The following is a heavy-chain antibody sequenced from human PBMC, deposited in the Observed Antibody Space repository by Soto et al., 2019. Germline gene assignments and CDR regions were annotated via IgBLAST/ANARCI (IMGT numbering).Heavy chain of an antibody. CDR1: GLPSGTHG. CDR3: AKDPTPRDYLGIHYFYD. V-gene: IGHV3-23*01. J-gene: IGHJ4*02. CDR2: ISVSGGST. D-gene: IGHD4-17*01. Sequence: GGSLRLSCVISGLPSGTHGMTLVRRSPGRGLEWVSTISVSGGSTHYAESVQGRFTISRDTFGNTVFLQMNSLRAEETAVYYCAKDPTPRDYLGIHYFYDWDQGSGVTVSS.